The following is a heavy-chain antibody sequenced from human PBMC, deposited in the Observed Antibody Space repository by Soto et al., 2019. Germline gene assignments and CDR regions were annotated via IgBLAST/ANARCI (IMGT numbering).Heavy chain of an antibody. D-gene: IGHD6-25*01. CDR1: GGSISSVGHY. Sequence: LSLTCSVSGGSISSVGHYWTWIRQQPGKGLEWIGYIYYSGSTDYNPSLKSRVTISVDRSKNQFSLNLSSVTAADTAIYYCARESGGYDSSTRYGLDVWGQGTTVTVSS. CDR2: IYYSGST. CDR3: ARESGGYDSSTRYGLDV. J-gene: IGHJ6*02. V-gene: IGHV4-31*02.